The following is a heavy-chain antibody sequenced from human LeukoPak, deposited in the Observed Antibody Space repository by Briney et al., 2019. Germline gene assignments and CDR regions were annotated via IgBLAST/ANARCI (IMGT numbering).Heavy chain of an antibody. V-gene: IGHV3-53*01. Sequence: PPGGSLRLSCAGSGFSVSDNYMTWVRQAPGKGLEWVSVTYSGGTTYYADSVEGRFTISRDNSKNTLYLQMNSLRTEDTAVYYCPKEGGLGYCSTTSCAFAHWGRGTLVTVSS. CDR1: GFSVSDNY. CDR2: TYSGGTT. D-gene: IGHD2-2*01. CDR3: PKEGGLGYCSTTSCAFAH. J-gene: IGHJ4*02.